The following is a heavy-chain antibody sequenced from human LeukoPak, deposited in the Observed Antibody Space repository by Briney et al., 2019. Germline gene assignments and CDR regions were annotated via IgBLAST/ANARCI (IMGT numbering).Heavy chain of an antibody. CDR3: ERRPERWPQNHRTLDN. J-gene: IGHJ4*02. D-gene: IGHD5-24*01. Sequence: SVKVSCKASGYTFTNYGISWVRQAPGQGLEWMGRIIPIFDEAIYAQKFRGRVTITADKSTSTAYMELSSLRLEDTAVYYCERRPERWPQNHRTLDNWGQGTLVTVSS. V-gene: IGHV1-69*04. CDR2: IIPIFDEA. CDR1: GYTFTNYG.